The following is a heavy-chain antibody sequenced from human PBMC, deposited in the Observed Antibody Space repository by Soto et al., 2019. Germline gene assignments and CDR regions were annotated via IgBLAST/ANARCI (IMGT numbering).Heavy chain of an antibody. CDR1: GGSISSGGYY. CDR2: IYYSGST. V-gene: IGHV4-31*03. CDR3: ARDTSGVVRPTYFDL. Sequence: QVQLQESGPGLVKPSQTLSLTCTVSGGSISSGGYYWSWIRQHPGKGLEWIGYIYYSGSTNYNPSLKSRVTISVDTSKNQFSLKLSSVTAADTAVYYCARDTSGVVRPTYFDLWGRGTLVTVSS. J-gene: IGHJ2*01. D-gene: IGHD3-10*01.